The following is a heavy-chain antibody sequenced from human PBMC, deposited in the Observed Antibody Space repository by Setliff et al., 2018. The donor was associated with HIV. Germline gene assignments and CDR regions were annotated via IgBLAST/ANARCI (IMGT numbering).Heavy chain of an antibody. Sequence: ASVKVSCKASGYTFTRHAMNWVRQAPGQGLEWMGWINTNTGNPTYAKGFTGRFVFSLDTSVSTAFLQISSLKTEDTAVYYCAKGTYSYDSSGPDYWGQGTLVTVSS. V-gene: IGHV7-4-1*02. CDR3: AKGTYSYDSSGPDY. CDR1: GYTFTRHA. CDR2: INTNTGNP. D-gene: IGHD3-22*01. J-gene: IGHJ4*02.